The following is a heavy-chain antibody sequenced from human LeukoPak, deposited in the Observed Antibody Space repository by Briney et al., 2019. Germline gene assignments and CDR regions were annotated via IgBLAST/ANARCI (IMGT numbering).Heavy chain of an antibody. J-gene: IGHJ6*02. Sequence: SETLSLTCTVSGGSIRTYYWSWIRQPPGKGLEWIGRISHSGSTDYNPSLKGRLTMSVDTSKNQFSLKLTSVTAADTAMYYCARGLRPRDYYYYGLDVWGPGTTVTVSS. CDR3: ARGLRPRDYYYYGLDV. V-gene: IGHV4-59*01. CDR1: GGSIRTYY. CDR2: ISHSGST. D-gene: IGHD4-17*01.